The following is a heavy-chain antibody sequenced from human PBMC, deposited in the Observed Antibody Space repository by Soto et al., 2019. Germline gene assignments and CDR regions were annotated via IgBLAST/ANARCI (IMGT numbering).Heavy chain of an antibody. CDR3: ARGDATKVGVPNYYGRDV. V-gene: IGHV1-69*12. J-gene: IGHJ6*02. CDR2: IIPVFGTA. Sequence: QVQLVQSGAEVKKPGSSVKVSCKASGGSLTNYGVSWVRQAPGQGLEWMGGIIPVFGTANYAQKFQGRVTIAEDESKSTVFSDVRSLRSTDTAVYYCARGDATKVGVPNYYGRDVWGQGTTGTVSS. CDR1: GGSLTNYG. D-gene: IGHD1-1*01.